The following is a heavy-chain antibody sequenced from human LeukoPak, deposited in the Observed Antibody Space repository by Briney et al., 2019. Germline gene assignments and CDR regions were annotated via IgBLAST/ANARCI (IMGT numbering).Heavy chain of an antibody. CDR3: ARGRIVVVVGFDY. J-gene: IGHJ4*02. D-gene: IGHD2-15*01. CDR1: GGSFSGYY. Sequence: SETLSLTCAVYGGSFSGYYRSWIRQPPGKGLEWIGEINHSGSTNYNPSLKSRVTISVDTSKNQFSLKLSSVTAADTAVYYCARGRIVVVVGFDYWGQGTLVTVSS. V-gene: IGHV4-34*01. CDR2: INHSGST.